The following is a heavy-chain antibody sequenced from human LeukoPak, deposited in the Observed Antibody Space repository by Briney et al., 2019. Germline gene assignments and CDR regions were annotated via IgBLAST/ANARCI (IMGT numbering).Heavy chain of an antibody. CDR1: GFTFSSYW. D-gene: IGHD3-22*01. CDR2: INGDGRNI. V-gene: IGHV3-74*01. Sequence: GGSLRLSCVASGFTFSSYWMHWVRQDPRKGLVWVSRINGDGRNINYADSVRGRFTISRDNAKNTLYLQMNTLRVEDTAVYYCARGVGYDSSGYWDSGWFDPWGQGTLVTVSS. CDR3: ARGVGYDSSGYWDSGWFDP. J-gene: IGHJ5*02.